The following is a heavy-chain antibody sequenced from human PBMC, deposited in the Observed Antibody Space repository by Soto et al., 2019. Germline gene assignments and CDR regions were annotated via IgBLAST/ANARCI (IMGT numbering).Heavy chain of an antibody. CDR1: GYSFTSYW. D-gene: IGHD2-2*02. CDR3: ARHGAPLCSSTSCYTPYYYYGMDV. J-gene: IGHJ6*02. Sequence: PGESLKISCKGSGYSFTSYWIGWVRQMPGKGLEWMGIIYPGDSDTRYSPSFQGQVTISADKSISTAYLQWSSLKASDTAMYYCARHGAPLCSSTSCYTPYYYYGMDVWGQGTTVTVSS. CDR2: IYPGDSDT. V-gene: IGHV5-51*01.